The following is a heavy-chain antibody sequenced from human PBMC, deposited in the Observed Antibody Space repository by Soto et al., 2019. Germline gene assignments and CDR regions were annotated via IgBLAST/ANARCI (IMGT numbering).Heavy chain of an antibody. CDR1: GGTFSSYA. J-gene: IGHJ4*02. V-gene: IGHV1-69*01. CDR3: ARVRVPQKLYYFDY. CDR2: IIPIFGTA. D-gene: IGHD4-4*01. Sequence: QVQLVQSGAEVKKPGSSVKVSCKASGGTFSSYAISWVRQAPGQGLEWMGGIIPIFGTANYAQKFQGRVTITADESTSTAYMELSSLRSEDTAVYCCARVRVPQKLYYFDYWGQGTLVTVSS.